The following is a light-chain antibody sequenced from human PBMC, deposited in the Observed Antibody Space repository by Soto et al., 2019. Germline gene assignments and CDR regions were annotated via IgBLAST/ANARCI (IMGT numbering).Light chain of an antibody. V-gene: IGKV1-9*01. CDR1: QGIASS. CDR2: AAS. CDR3: QQLHDYPIT. Sequence: LTQSPSSLYTSVGVGNTITCRASQGIASSVAWYQQKPGKAPMLLIDAASRLQSGVPSRFSGSGSGTDFTLTISSLQPEDFATYYCQQLHDYPITFGQGTRLEI. J-gene: IGKJ5*01.